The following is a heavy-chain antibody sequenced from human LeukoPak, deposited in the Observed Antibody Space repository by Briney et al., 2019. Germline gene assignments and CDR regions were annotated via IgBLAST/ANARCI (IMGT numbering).Heavy chain of an antibody. V-gene: IGHV4-34*01. D-gene: IGHD5-24*01. J-gene: IGHJ4*02. CDR2: INHSGST. Sequence: PSETLSLTCAVYGGSFSGYYWSWIRQPPGKGLEWIGEINHSGSTNYNPSLKSRVTISVDTSKNQFSLKLSSVTAADTAVYYCARALLRRDGYNSGPFDYWGQGTLVTVSS. CDR3: ARALLRRDGYNSGPFDY. CDR1: GGSFSGYY.